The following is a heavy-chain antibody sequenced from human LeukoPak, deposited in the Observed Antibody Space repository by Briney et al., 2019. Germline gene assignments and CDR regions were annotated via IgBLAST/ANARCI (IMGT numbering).Heavy chain of an antibody. D-gene: IGHD3-10*01. CDR1: GFTFSSYA. CDR2: ISYDGSNK. CDR3: AGETPGHLLLWFGELVY. Sequence: GGSLRLSCAASGFTFSSYAMHWVRQAPGKGLEWVAVISYDGSNKYYADSVKGRFTISRDNSKNTLYLQMNSLRAEDTAVDYCAGETPGHLLLWFGELVYWGQGTLVTVSS. J-gene: IGHJ4*02. V-gene: IGHV3-30*04.